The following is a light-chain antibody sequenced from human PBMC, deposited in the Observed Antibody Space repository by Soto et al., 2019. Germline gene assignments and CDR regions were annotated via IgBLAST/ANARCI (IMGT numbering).Light chain of an antibody. CDR3: QHSYSTPRT. CDR2: AAS. Sequence: DVQMSQSPSSLSASVGDRVTITCRASQRISTYLHWFQQKPGKAPKLLIHAASNLQSGVPSRFSGSGSGTDFALTISSLQPEDFATYYCQHSYSTPRTFGQGTKVDI. J-gene: IGKJ1*01. CDR1: QRISTY. V-gene: IGKV1-39*01.